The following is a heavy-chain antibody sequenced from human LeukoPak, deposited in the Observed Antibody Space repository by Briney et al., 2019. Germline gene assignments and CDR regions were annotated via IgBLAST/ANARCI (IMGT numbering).Heavy chain of an antibody. CDR2: INHSGST. CDR3: ARVWRSCSTFYYYYMDV. V-gene: IGHV4-34*01. CDR1: GGSFSGYY. Sequence: PSETLSLTCAVYGGSFSGYYWSWIRQPPGKGLEWIGEINHSGSTNYNPSLKSRVTISVDTSKNQFSLKLSSVTAADTAVYYCARVWRSCSTFYYYYMDVWGKGTTVTISS. J-gene: IGHJ6*03. D-gene: IGHD3-16*01.